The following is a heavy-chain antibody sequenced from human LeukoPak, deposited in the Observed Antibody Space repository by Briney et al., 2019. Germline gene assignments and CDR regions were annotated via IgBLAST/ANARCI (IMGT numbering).Heavy chain of an antibody. CDR3: ARGGGSGSYYNSPHDY. J-gene: IGHJ4*02. Sequence: ASVKVSCKASGYTFTGYYLHWMRQAPGQGLEWMGWINPNSGGTNFAQKFQGRVTMTRDTSISTAYMELSSLTSDDTAVYYCARGGGSGSYYNSPHDYWGQGTLVTVSS. D-gene: IGHD3-10*01. CDR2: INPNSGGT. CDR1: GYTFTGYY. V-gene: IGHV1-2*02.